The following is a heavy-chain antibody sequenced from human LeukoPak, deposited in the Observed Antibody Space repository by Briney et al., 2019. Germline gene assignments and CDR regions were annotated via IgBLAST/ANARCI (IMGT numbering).Heavy chain of an antibody. J-gene: IGHJ4*02. D-gene: IGHD2-15*01. CDR2: ISAYNGNT. CDR1: GYTFTSYG. V-gene: IGHV1-18*01. Sequence: ASVKVSCKASGYTFTSYGISWVRQAPGQGLEWMGWISAYNGNTNYAQKLQGRVTITRDTSASTAYMELSSLRSEDTTVYYCARESPCSGNGCHARLDYWGQGTLVTVSS. CDR3: ARESPCSGNGCHARLDY.